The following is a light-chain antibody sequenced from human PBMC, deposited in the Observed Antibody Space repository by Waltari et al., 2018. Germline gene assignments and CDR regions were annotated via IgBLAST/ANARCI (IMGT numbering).Light chain of an antibody. V-gene: IGKV1-39*01. CDR1: QSISSY. J-gene: IGKJ5*01. CDR2: AAS. Sequence: DIQMTQSPSSLSASVGDRVTITCRASQSISSYLNWYQQKPGKAPELLIYAASSLQSGVPSRFSGSGSGTDFTLTISSLQPEDFATYYCQQSYSTPRVTCGQGTRLEIK. CDR3: QQSYSTPRVT.